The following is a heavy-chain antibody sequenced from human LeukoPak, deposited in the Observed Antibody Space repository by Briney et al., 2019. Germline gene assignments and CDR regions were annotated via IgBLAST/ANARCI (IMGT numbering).Heavy chain of an antibody. CDR1: GGSITNYY. Sequence: SETLSLTCTVSGGSITNYYWAWIRQPPGKGLEWIGYIYYSGSTNYNPSLKSRVTISVDTSKNQFSLKLSSVTAADTAVYYCARDRGYDFWSGFAFDIWGQGTMVTVSS. D-gene: IGHD3-3*01. CDR2: IYYSGST. CDR3: ARDRGYDFWSGFAFDI. J-gene: IGHJ3*02. V-gene: IGHV4-59*01.